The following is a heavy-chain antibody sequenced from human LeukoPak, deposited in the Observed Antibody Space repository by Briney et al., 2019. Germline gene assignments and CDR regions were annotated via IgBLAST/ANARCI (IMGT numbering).Heavy chain of an antibody. J-gene: IGHJ4*02. V-gene: IGHV4-34*01. Sequence: SETPSLTCAVYGGSFSSYYWSWIRQPPGKGLEWIGEINHSGSTNYNPSLKSRVTISVDTSKNQLSLKLSSVTAADTALYFCAREAGLTTVTVRKFDSWGQGTLVTVSS. CDR2: INHSGST. CDR3: AREAGLTTVTVRKFDS. D-gene: IGHD4-17*01. CDR1: GGSFSSYY.